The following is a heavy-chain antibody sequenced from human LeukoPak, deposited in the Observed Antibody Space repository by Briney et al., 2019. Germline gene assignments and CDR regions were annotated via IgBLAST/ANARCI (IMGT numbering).Heavy chain of an antibody. V-gene: IGHV4-39*07. CDR1: GGSISSSSYY. J-gene: IGHJ3*01. CDR3: AKWFGWD. CDR2: IYYSGGT. D-gene: IGHD3-10*01. Sequence: PSETLSLTCTVSGGSISSSSYYWGWIRQPPGKGLEWIGSIYYSGGTYYNPSLKSRVTMSVDTSKNQFSLKLSSATAADTAIYYCAKWFGWDWGQGTMVTVSS.